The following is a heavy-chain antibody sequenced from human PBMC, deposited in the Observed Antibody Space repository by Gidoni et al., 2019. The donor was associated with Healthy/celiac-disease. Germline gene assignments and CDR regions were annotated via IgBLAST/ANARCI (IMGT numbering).Heavy chain of an antibody. D-gene: IGHD6-13*01. V-gene: IGHV3-21*01. J-gene: IGHJ5*02. CDR3: ARDGAAALTVGWFDP. Sequence: VQLVESCGGLVKPGGSLRLSCAASAFTFGSYSMNWMRQAPGKGLEWVSSISSSSSYIYYADSVKGRFTISRDNAKNSLYLQMNSLRAEDTAVYYCARDGAAALTVGWFDPWGQGTLVTVSS. CDR1: AFTFGSYS. CDR2: ISSSSSYI.